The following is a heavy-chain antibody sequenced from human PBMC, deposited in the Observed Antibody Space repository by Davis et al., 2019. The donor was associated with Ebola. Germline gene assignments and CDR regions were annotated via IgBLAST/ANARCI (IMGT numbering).Heavy chain of an antibody. Sequence: KVSCKGFGYSFTNFWIGWVRQMPGKGLEWMGIIYPGDSDTRYSPSFQGQVTISADKSISTAYLQWSSLKSSDTAMYYCARGYWYFDVWGRGTLVTVSS. J-gene: IGHJ2*01. V-gene: IGHV5-51*01. CDR2: IYPGDSDT. CDR1: GYSFTNFW. CDR3: ARGYWYFDV.